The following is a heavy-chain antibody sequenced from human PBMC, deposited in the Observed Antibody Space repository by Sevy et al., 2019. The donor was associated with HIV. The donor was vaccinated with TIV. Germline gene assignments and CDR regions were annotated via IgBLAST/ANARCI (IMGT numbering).Heavy chain of an antibody. CDR2: IYAGGST. CDR3: ASQLGIGAFDI. V-gene: IGHV3-53*01. Sequence: GGYLRLYCAASGLSVSRNYLSWVRQAPGKGLECVSVIYAGGSTYYAESVKGRFTVSRDKAKNTLYYQMNSLRAEDTAVYYCASQLGIGAFDIWGQGTMVTVSS. D-gene: IGHD7-27*01. J-gene: IGHJ3*02. CDR1: GLSVSRNY.